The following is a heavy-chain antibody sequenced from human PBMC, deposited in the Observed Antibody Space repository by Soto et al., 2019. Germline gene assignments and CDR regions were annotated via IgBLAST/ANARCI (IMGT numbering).Heavy chain of an antibody. CDR1: GGSLSSGGYS. V-gene: IGHV4-30-2*01. Sequence: SETLSLTCAVSGGSLSSGGYSWSWIRQPPGKGLEWIGYIYHSGSTYYNPSLKSRVTISVDRSKNQFSLRLSSVTAEDTAVYYCARVPSPWRQGTLVTVSS. J-gene: IGHJ5*02. CDR2: IYHSGST. CDR3: ARVPSP.